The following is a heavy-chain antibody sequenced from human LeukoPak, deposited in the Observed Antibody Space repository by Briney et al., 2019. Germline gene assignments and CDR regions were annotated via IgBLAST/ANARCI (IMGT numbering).Heavy chain of an antibody. D-gene: IGHD6-19*01. J-gene: IGHJ4*02. CDR1: GGSISSYY. CDR3: AREPTPGIAVAGTLDY. V-gene: IGHV4-4*07. CDR2: IYTSGST. Sequence: SETLSLTCTVSGGSISSYYWSWIRQPAGKGLEWIGRIYTSGSTNYNPSLKSRITMSVDTSKNQFSLKLSSVTAADTAVYYCAREPTPGIAVAGTLDYWGQGTLVTVSS.